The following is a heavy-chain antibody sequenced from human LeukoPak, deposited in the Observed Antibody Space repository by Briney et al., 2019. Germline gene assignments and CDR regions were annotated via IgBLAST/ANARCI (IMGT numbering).Heavy chain of an antibody. J-gene: IGHJ6*02. CDR1: GFTFSSYA. CDR3: ARSVVRPGKVGYYFGMDV. Sequence: GGSLRLSCAASGFTFSSYAMNWVRQAPGKGLEWVSVIYSDGRTYYADSVKGRFTISKDNSKNTLYLQMNSLRAEDTAVYYCARSVVRPGKVGYYFGMDVWGQGTTVTVSS. D-gene: IGHD2-15*01. V-gene: IGHV3-66*01. CDR2: IYSDGRT.